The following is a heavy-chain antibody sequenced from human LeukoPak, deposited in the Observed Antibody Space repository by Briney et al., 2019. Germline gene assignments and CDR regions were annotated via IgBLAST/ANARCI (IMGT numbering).Heavy chain of an antibody. Sequence: PGGSLRLSCAASGFTFSSYSMNWVRQAPGKGLEWVSGISWNSGSIGYADSVKGRFTISRDNAKSSLSLQMNSLRAEDTAVYYCAKGGLVDFWSGYLLPDYWGQGTLVTVSS. CDR3: AKGGLVDFWSGYLLPDY. CDR2: ISWNSGSI. CDR1: GFTFSSYS. V-gene: IGHV3-9*01. D-gene: IGHD3-3*01. J-gene: IGHJ4*02.